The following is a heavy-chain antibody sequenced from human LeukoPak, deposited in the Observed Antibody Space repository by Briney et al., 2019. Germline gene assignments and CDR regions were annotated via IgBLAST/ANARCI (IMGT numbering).Heavy chain of an antibody. D-gene: IGHD1-14*01. CDR2: IYSGGST. Sequence: PGGSLRLSCAASGFTFSSYSMLWVRQAPGKGLEWVSVIYSGGSTYYADSVKGRFTISRDNSKNTLYLQMNSLRAEDTAVYYCARGLPDVYWGQGTLVTVSS. CDR3: ARGLPDVY. J-gene: IGHJ4*02. CDR1: GFTFSSYS. V-gene: IGHV3-53*01.